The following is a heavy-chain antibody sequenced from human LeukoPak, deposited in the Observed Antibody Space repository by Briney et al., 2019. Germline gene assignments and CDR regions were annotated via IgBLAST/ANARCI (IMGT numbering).Heavy chain of an antibody. V-gene: IGHV3-30*02. CDR1: GFTFSSYG. J-gene: IGHJ4*02. CDR3: AKFDGYNIPFDY. Sequence: GGSLRLSCAASGFTFSSYGMHWVRQAPGKGLEWVAFIRYDGSNKYYADSVKGRFTISRDNSKNTLYLQMNSLRAEDTAVYYCAKFDGYNIPFDYWGQGTLVTVSS. CDR2: IRYDGSNK. D-gene: IGHD5-24*01.